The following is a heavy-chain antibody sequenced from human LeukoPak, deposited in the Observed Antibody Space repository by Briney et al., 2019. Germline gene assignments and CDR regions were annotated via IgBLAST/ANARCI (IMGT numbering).Heavy chain of an antibody. CDR3: ARAEDGDYGTLDY. V-gene: IGHV4-59*01. D-gene: IGHD4-17*01. J-gene: IGHJ4*02. CDR1: GFTFSSYG. Sequence: PGGSLRLSCAASGFTFSSYGMHWIRQPPGKGLEWIGYIYYSGSTYYNPSLKSRVTISVDTSKNQFSLKLSSVTAADTAVYYCARAEDGDYGTLDYWGQGTLVTVSS. CDR2: IYYSGST.